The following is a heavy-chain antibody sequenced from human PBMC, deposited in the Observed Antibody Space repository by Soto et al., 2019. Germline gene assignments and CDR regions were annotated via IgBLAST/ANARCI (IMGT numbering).Heavy chain of an antibody. CDR1: GITFSRYA. V-gene: IGHV3-30*18. J-gene: IGHJ4*02. CDR2: VFFDGNYK. D-gene: IGHD3-16*01. Sequence: QVQFMQSGGGVVQPGKSLRLSCATSGITFSRYAMLWVRQAPGRRPEWVAVVFFDGNYKNYGDSVKGRFTVSRDNSKNTTYLQMNGLRPEDSAVYYCTKGGTVPFDYWGQGSLVTVSS. CDR3: TKGGTVPFDY.